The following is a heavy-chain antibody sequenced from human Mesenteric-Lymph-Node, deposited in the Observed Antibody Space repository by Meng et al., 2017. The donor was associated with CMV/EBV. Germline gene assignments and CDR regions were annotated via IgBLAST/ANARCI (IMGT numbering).Heavy chain of an antibody. J-gene: IGHJ6*02. Sequence: GESLKISCAASGFTFSSYSMNWVRQAPGKGLEWVANIKRDGTEKNYVDSVKGRFSISRDNAKKSLYLQMNSLRAEDTAVYYCAGGGQYYGMDFWGRGTTVTVSS. V-gene: IGHV3-7*04. D-gene: IGHD3-16*01. CDR1: GFTFSSYS. CDR3: AGGGQYYGMDF. CDR2: IKRDGTEK.